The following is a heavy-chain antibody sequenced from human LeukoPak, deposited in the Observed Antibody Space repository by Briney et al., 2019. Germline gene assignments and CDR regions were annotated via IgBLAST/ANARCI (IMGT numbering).Heavy chain of an antibody. Sequence: GGSLRLSCAASGFTFSSYSMNWVRQAPGKGLEWVSSISSSSSYIYYADSVKGRFTISRDNAKNSLYLQMNSLRAEDTAVYYCARGRSGSYQTWDLGDWGQGTLVTVSS. V-gene: IGHV3-21*01. CDR2: ISSSSSYI. J-gene: IGHJ4*02. CDR3: ARGRSGSYQTWDLGD. D-gene: IGHD1-26*01. CDR1: GFTFSSYS.